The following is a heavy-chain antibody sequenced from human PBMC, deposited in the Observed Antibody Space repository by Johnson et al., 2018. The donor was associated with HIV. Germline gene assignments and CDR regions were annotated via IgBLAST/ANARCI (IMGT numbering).Heavy chain of an antibody. D-gene: IGHD6-13*01. CDR1: GFTFSSYA. Sequence: VQLVESGGGLIHPGGSLRLSCEASGFTFSSYAMHWVRQAPGKGLEWVAVISYDGSNKYYADSVKGRFTISRDNAKNSLYLQMNSLRAEDTALYYCARDPSTAAADSKDAFDIWGQGTMVTVSS. J-gene: IGHJ3*02. CDR2: ISYDGSNK. CDR3: ARDPSTAAADSKDAFDI. V-gene: IGHV3-30-3*01.